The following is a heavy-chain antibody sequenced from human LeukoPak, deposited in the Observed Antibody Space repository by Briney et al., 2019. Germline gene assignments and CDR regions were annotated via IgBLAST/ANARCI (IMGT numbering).Heavy chain of an antibody. J-gene: IGHJ4*02. V-gene: IGHV1-46*01. Sequence: GASVKVSCKASGYIFTRYYMHWVRQAPGQGLEWMGMIDPSGGSTSYAQNFQGGVTMTRDATTNTVYLELSSLRSEDTAVYYCARDFGEMPNYWGQGTLVTVSS. D-gene: IGHD5-24*01. CDR1: GYIFTRYY. CDR2: IDPSGGST. CDR3: ARDFGEMPNY.